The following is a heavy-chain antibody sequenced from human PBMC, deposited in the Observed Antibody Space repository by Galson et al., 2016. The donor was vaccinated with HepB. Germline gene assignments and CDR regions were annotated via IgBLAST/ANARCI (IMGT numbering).Heavy chain of an antibody. CDR1: GFTFSSSW. D-gene: IGHD2-2*01. Sequence: SLRLSCAASGFTFSSSWMHWVRQAPGKGLVWVSRMNSDGSYETYAGAVKGRFTISRDNAKNTLYLQMNSLSAEDTAVYYCARDRGYCSGAGCYADDVFTMWGQGTLVTVSS. CDR3: ARDRGYCSGAGCYADDVFTM. J-gene: IGHJ3*02. CDR2: MNSDGSYE. V-gene: IGHV3-74*01.